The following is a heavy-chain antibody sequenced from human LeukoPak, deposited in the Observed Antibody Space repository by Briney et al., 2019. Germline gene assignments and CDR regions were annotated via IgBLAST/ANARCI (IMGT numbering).Heavy chain of an antibody. V-gene: IGHV3-48*03. CDR2: ISSSGSTI. CDR1: GFTFSSYE. CDR3: AKGRYYYDSSGYYPEPSDY. Sequence: GGSLRLSCAASGFTFSSYEMNWVRQAPGKGLEWVSYISSSGSTIYYADSVKGRFTISRDNAKNSLYLQMNSLRAEDTAVYYCAKGRYYYDSSGYYPEPSDYWGQGTLVTVSS. J-gene: IGHJ4*02. D-gene: IGHD3-22*01.